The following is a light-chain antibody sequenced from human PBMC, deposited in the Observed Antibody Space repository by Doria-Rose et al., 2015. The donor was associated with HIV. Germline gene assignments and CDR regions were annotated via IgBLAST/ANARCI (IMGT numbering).Light chain of an antibody. Sequence: EIVMTQSPGTLSLSPGERATLSCSASQSVSSTYLAWYQQKPGQAPSLLIYDGSTRATGIPGRFSASGSGTDFTLTINRLEPEDFALYYCHQYGTSWTFGQGTKVEI. CDR2: DGS. CDR1: QSVSSTY. J-gene: IGKJ1*01. V-gene: IGKV3-20*01. CDR3: HQYGTSWT.